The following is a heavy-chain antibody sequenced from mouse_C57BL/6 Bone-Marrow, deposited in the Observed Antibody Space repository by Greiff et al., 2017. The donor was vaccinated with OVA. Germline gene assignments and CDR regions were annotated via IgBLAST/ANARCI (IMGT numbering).Heavy chain of an antibody. CDR1: GYTFTSYW. Sequence: VQLQQSGAELAKPGASVKLSCKASGYTFTSYWMHWVKQRPGQGLEWIGYINPSSGYTKYNQKFKDKATLTAVKSSSTAYMQLSSLTYEDSAVYYCARLFAYWGQGTLVTVSA. CDR3: ARLFAY. V-gene: IGHV1-7*01. CDR2: INPSSGYT. J-gene: IGHJ3*01.